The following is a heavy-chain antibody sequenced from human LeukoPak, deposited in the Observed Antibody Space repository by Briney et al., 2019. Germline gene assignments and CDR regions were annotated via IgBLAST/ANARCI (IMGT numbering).Heavy chain of an antibody. V-gene: IGHV1-69*13. D-gene: IGHD6-6*01. CDR1: GGTFSSYA. CDR2: IIPIFGTA. Sequence: ASVKVSCKASGGTFSSYAISWARQAPGQGLEWMGGIIPIFGTANYARKFQGRVTITADESTSTAYMELSSLRSEDTAVYYCARDPWIAARPSPYYYYYGMDVWGQGTTVTVSS. CDR3: ARDPWIAARPSPYYYYYGMDV. J-gene: IGHJ6*02.